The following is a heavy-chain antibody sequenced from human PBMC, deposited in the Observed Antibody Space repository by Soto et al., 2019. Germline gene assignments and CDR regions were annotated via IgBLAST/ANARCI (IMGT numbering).Heavy chain of an antibody. Sequence: GGSLRLSCAASGFTFRGFTMNWVRQAPGKGLEWVSTISSNSAYIYYTDALRGRFTISRDNAKHSLHLQMNGLRAEDTAVYYCTRDASRDSSARGWFDPWGPGTLVTVSS. D-gene: IGHD6-13*01. J-gene: IGHJ5*02. CDR2: ISSNSAYI. CDR1: GFTFRGFT. CDR3: TRDASRDSSARGWFDP. V-gene: IGHV3-21*01.